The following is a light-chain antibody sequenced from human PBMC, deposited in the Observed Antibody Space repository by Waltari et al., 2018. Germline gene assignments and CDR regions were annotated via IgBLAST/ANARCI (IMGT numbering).Light chain of an antibody. Sequence: EIVMTQSPATLSVSPGERATLSYRASQSVSSNFACYQQKPGQAPRLLIYGASTRATGIPVRFSGSGSGTEFTLSISSLQSEDFAVYYCQQYNNWPRAFGQGTKVEIK. CDR2: GAS. J-gene: IGKJ1*01. CDR3: QQYNNWPRA. CDR1: QSVSSN. V-gene: IGKV3-15*01.